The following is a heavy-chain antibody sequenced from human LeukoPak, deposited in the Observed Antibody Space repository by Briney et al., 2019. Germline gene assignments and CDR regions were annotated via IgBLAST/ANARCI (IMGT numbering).Heavy chain of an antibody. CDR3: VRGPYLLV. CDR2: IKPDGSDK. Sequence: GGSLRLSCAASGFTYTVFWMSWVRQTPGKGPEWVAHIKPDGSDKYYVDSVKGRFTISRDNAKNSLYLQMNSLTTEDTAVYYCVRGPYLLVWGQGTLVTVSS. J-gene: IGHJ4*02. CDR1: GFTYTVFW. V-gene: IGHV3-7*01.